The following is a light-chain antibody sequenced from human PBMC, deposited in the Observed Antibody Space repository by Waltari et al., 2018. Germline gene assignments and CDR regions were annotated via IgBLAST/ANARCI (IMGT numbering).Light chain of an antibody. CDR3: QQSFSSPWT. Sequence: DIQMTQSPSSLSASVGDRVTITCQASQSITRYLNWYQQKPGKAPKLLIYTTSTLQSDIPSRFSGSGSGTDFTLTISSLQPEDFATYYCQQSFSSPWTFGPGTKV. CDR1: QSITRY. CDR2: TTS. V-gene: IGKV1-39*01. J-gene: IGKJ1*01.